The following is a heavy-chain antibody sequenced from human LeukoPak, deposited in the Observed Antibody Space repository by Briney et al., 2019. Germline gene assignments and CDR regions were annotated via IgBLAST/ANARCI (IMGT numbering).Heavy chain of an antibody. Sequence: GASVKVSCKASGYTFTSYYMHWVRQAPGQGLEWMGIINPSGGSTNYAQKLQGRVTMTTDTSTSTAYMELSSLRSEDTAVYYCARGSQRDTAMVQFDYWGQGTLVTVSS. V-gene: IGHV1-46*01. CDR3: ARGSQRDTAMVQFDY. J-gene: IGHJ4*02. D-gene: IGHD5-18*01. CDR2: INPSGGST. CDR1: GYTFTSYY.